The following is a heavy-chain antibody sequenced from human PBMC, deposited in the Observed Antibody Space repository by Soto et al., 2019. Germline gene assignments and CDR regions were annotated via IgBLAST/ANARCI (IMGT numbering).Heavy chain of an antibody. J-gene: IGHJ4*02. CDR2: IYYSGST. Sequence: SETLSLTCTVSGGSISSYYWSWIRQPPGKGLEWIGYIYYSGSTNYNPSLKSRVTISVDTSKNQFSLKLSSVTAADTAVYYCARSPEYSSSNFDYWGQGTLVTVSS. D-gene: IGHD6-6*01. CDR3: ARSPEYSSSNFDY. V-gene: IGHV4-59*01. CDR1: GGSISSYY.